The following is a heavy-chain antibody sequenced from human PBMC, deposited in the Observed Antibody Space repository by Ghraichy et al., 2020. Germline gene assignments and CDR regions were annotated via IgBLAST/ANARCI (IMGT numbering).Heavy chain of an antibody. Sequence: ASVKVSCKASGYTFTCYDINWVRQATGQGLEWMGWMNPNSGNTGYAQKFQGRVTMTRNTSISTAYMELSSLRSEDTAVYYCARLPLYSSSSEDYYYYYGMDVWGQGTTVTVSS. V-gene: IGHV1-8*01. CDR3: ARLPLYSSSSEDYYYYYGMDV. J-gene: IGHJ6*02. D-gene: IGHD6-6*01. CDR1: GYTFTCYD. CDR2: MNPNSGNT.